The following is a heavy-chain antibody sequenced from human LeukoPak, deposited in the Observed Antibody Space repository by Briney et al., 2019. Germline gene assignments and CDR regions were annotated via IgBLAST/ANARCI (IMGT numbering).Heavy chain of an antibody. D-gene: IGHD3-16*01. CDR2: IFHSGIA. J-gene: IGHJ6*03. V-gene: IGHV4-38-2*01. Sequence: SETLSLTCAVSNYPITSDYYWVWIRQPPGQGLEWIGQIFHSGIAHYNPSLKSRVTMSVDTSRSQFSVNLNSVTAADTAVYFCGRVGFGTAYNRFYYYMDVWGKGTTVTVSS. CDR1: NYPITSDYY. CDR3: GRVGFGTAYNRFYYYMDV.